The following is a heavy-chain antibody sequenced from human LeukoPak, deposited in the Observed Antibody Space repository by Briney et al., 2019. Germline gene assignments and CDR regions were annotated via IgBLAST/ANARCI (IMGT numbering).Heavy chain of an antibody. J-gene: IGHJ4*02. CDR2: INHSGST. CDR1: GGSFSGYY. V-gene: IGHV4-34*01. Sequence: SETLSLTCAVYGGSFSGYYWSWIRQPPGEGLEWIGEINHSGSTNYNPSLKSRVTISVDTSKNQFSLKLSSVTAADTAVYYCARGNGYWGQGTLVTVSS. CDR3: ARGNGY.